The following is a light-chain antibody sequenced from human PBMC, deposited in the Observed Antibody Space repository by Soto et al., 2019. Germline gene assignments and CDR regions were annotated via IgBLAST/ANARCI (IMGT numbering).Light chain of an antibody. V-gene: IGLV1-40*01. CDR1: NANLGTGYD. Sequence: QSALTQPPSVSGAPGQTVTISCSGTNANLGTGYDVHWYQQLPGTAPKLLLYDNDNRPSGVPDRFSGSRSGTSASLAITGLQVDDEGDYYCQSYDSRLSTLVFGGGTKLTVL. CDR2: DND. CDR3: QSYDSRLSTLV. J-gene: IGLJ2*01.